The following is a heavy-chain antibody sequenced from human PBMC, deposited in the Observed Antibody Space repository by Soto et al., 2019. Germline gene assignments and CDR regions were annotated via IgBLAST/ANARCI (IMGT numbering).Heavy chain of an antibody. CDR3: AKVGGGKSMVGSSWPNYYYYYMDV. CDR2: ISGSGGST. Sequence: GGSLRLSCAASGFTFSSYAMSWVRQAPGKGLEWVSAISGSGGSTYYADSVKGRFTISRDNSKSTLYLQMNSLRAEDTAVYYCAKVGGGKSMVGSSWPNYYYYYMDVWGKGTTVTVSS. J-gene: IGHJ6*03. D-gene: IGHD6-13*01. CDR1: GFTFSSYA. V-gene: IGHV3-23*01.